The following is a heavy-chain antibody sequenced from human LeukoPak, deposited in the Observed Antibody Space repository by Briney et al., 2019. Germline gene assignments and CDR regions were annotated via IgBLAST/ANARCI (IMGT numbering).Heavy chain of an antibody. J-gene: IGHJ4*02. D-gene: IGHD6-13*01. Sequence: SETLSLTCTVSGASISSYYWSWIRQPPGKGLEWIGYIYYSGISNYNPSLQSRVTISVDTSKNQFSLKLSSVTAADTAVYYCAGGSRYSSSSYWGQGTLVTVSS. V-gene: IGHV4-59*12. CDR2: IYYSGIS. CDR1: GASISSYY. CDR3: AGGSRYSSSSY.